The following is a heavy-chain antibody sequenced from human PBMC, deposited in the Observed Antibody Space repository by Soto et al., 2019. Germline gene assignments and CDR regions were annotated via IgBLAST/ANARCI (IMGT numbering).Heavy chain of an antibody. Sequence: AGGSLRLSCTASGFTFGDYAMSWFRQAPGKGLEWVGFIRSKAYGGTTEYAASVKGRFTISRDDSKSIAYLQMNSLKTEDTAVYYCTRDVVAGAGPSWFDPWGQGTLVTVSS. D-gene: IGHD6-13*01. J-gene: IGHJ5*02. V-gene: IGHV3-49*03. CDR1: GFTFGDYA. CDR3: TRDVVAGAGPSWFDP. CDR2: IRSKAYGGTT.